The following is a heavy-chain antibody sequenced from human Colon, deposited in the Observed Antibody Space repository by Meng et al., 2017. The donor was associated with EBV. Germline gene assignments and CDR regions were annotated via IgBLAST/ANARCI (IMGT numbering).Heavy chain of an antibody. J-gene: IGHJ4*02. V-gene: IGHV3-53*01. Sequence: GELAESGGGLIQPGGSLTLSCADSGFVVSTSYMSWVRQAPGKGLEWVSDLYSGGATHYEDSVKGRFTISRDNSKNTLYLQMTNLRVEDTAMYFCARVLLGGWNEGYFEHWGQGALVTVSS. CDR1: GFVVSTSY. CDR2: LYSGGAT. CDR3: ARVLLGGWNEGYFEH. D-gene: IGHD1-1*01.